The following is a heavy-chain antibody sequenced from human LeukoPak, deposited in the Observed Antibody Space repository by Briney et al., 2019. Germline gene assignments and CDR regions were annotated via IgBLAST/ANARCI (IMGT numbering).Heavy chain of an antibody. Sequence: GGSLRLSCAASGFTFSSYSMNWVRQAPGKGLEWGSSISGSSSHIYYADSVKGRFTISRDNAKNSRYLHINRLRAEDTAVSSCASRYCTSTRCHAFDYXGQGTLVTVSS. J-gene: IGHJ4*02. CDR3: ASRYCTSTRCHAFDY. D-gene: IGHD2-2*01. CDR2: ISGSSSHI. V-gene: IGHV3-21*01. CDR1: GFTFSSYS.